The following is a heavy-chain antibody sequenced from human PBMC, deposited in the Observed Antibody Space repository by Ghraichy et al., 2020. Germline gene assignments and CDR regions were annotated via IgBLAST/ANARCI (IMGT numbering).Heavy chain of an antibody. Sequence: SETLSLTCTVSGGSISSYYWSWIRQPPGKGLEWIGYIYYSGSTNYNPSLKSRVTISVDTSKNQFSLKLSSVTAADTALYYCARGRGTNPTDYWGQGTLVTVSS. CDR1: GGSISSYY. V-gene: IGHV4-59*01. CDR3: ARGRGTNPTDY. CDR2: IYYSGST. D-gene: IGHD2-8*01. J-gene: IGHJ4*02.